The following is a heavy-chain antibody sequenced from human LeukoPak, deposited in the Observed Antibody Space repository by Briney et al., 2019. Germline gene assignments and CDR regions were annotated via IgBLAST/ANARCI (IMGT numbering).Heavy chain of an antibody. V-gene: IGHV3-30*02. D-gene: IGHD1-7*01. CDR2: IRYDGSNK. J-gene: IGHJ4*02. CDR3: AKEQRDWNYGVFDY. Sequence: GGSLRLSCAASGFTFSSYGMHWVRQAPGKGLEWVAFIRYDGSNKYYADSVKGRFTISRDNSKNMLYLQMNSLRAEDTAEYYCAKEQRDWNYGVFDYWGQGTQVTVSS. CDR1: GFTFSSYG.